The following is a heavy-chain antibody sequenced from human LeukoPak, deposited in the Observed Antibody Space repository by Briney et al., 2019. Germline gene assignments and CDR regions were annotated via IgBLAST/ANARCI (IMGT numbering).Heavy chain of an antibody. V-gene: IGHV1-2*06. CDR1: GYTRTAYY. Sequence: EASVKVSCKASGYTRTAYYIYWVRQAPGQGLEWMGRINPNSGGTDYAQNFQGRVTMTRDTSISTAYMELSRLRSDDTAVYYCARAYCSGGTCYLVENWLDPWGQGTLVTVSS. CDR3: ARAYCSGGTCYLVENWLDP. D-gene: IGHD2-15*01. CDR2: INPNSGGT. J-gene: IGHJ5*02.